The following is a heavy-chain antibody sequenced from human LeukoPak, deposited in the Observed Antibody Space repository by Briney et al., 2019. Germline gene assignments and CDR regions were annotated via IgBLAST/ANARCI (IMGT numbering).Heavy chain of an antibody. D-gene: IGHD2-15*01. CDR3: ARGGYCSGGSCSTYYYYYGMDV. J-gene: IGHJ6*02. Sequence: SETLSLTCTVSGGSISSYYWSWIRQPRGKGLEWIGYIYYSGSTNYNPSLKSRVTISVDTSKNQFSLKLSSVTAADTAVYYCARGGYCSGGSCSTYYYYYGMDVWGQGTTVTVSS. CDR1: GGSISSYY. V-gene: IGHV4-59*01. CDR2: IYYSGST.